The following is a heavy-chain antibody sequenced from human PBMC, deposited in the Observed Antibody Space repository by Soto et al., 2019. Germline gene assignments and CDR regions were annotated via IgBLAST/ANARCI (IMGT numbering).Heavy chain of an antibody. CDR1: GYTFTSYD. CDR2: ISAYNGNT. J-gene: IGHJ4*02. V-gene: IGHV1-18*01. Sequence: QVQLVQSGAEVKKPGASVKVSCKASGYTFTSYDISWVRQAPGQGLEWMGWISAYNGNTNYAQKLQGRVTMTTDTSTITAYMELRSLRSDDTAVYYCARDGAILWFGDTSPNYWGQGTLVTVSS. D-gene: IGHD3-10*01. CDR3: ARDGAILWFGDTSPNY.